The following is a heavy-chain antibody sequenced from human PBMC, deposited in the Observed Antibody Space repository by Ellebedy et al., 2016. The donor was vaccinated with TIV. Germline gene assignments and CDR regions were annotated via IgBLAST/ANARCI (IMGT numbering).Heavy chain of an antibody. CDR2: LNANGVVI. Sequence: GESLKITCAASGFTFSSYAASWVRQAPGKGLEWVAGLNANGVVIAYADSVKGRSTISRDNANNSLYVQMNSLTAEDTAVYYCARGMGSCSGGSCYFASDYWGQGTLVTVST. V-gene: IGHV3-23*01. CDR3: ARGMGSCSGGSCYFASDY. D-gene: IGHD2-15*01. J-gene: IGHJ4*02. CDR1: GFTFSSYA.